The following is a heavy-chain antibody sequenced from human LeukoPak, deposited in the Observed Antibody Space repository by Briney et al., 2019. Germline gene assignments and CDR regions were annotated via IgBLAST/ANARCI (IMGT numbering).Heavy chain of an antibody. V-gene: IGHV3-23*01. D-gene: IGHD3-22*01. Sequence: PGGSLRLSCAASGFTFSSYAMSWVRQAPGKGLEWVSAISGSGGSTYYADSVKGRFTTSRDNSKNTLYLQMNSLRAEDTAVYYCAKTGLYYYDSSGYYSNYYFDYWGQGTLVTVSS. J-gene: IGHJ4*02. CDR1: GFTFSSYA. CDR3: AKTGLYYYDSSGYYSNYYFDY. CDR2: ISGSGGST.